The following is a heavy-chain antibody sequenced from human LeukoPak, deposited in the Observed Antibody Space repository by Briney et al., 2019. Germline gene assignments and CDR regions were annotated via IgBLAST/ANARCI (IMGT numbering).Heavy chain of an antibody. CDR1: GFTFSSYS. Sequence: PGGSLRLSCAASGFTFSSYSMNWVRQAPGKGLEWVSSISSSSSYIYYADSVKGRFTISRDNAKNSLYLQMNSLRAEDTAVYYCARVWSSIAAYLFDPWGQGTLVTVSS. V-gene: IGHV3-21*01. D-gene: IGHD2-2*01. CDR3: ARVWSSIAAYLFDP. CDR2: ISSSSSYI. J-gene: IGHJ5*02.